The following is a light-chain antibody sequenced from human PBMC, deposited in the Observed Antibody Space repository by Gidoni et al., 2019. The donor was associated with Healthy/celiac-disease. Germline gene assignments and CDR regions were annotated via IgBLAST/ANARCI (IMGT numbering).Light chain of an antibody. J-gene: IGLJ2*01. CDR2: RNN. V-gene: IGLV1-47*01. CDR3: AAWDDSLSGVV. CDR1: SSNTGSNY. Sequence: QSVLTQPPSASGTPGQRVTISCSGSSSNTGSNYVYWYPQPPGTAPKLLIYRNNQRPSGVPDRFSGSKSGTSASLAISGRRSEDEADYYCAAWDDSLSGVVFGGGTKLTVL.